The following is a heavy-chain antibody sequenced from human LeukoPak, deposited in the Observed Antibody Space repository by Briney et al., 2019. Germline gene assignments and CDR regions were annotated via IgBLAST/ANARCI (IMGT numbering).Heavy chain of an antibody. CDR2: INPSGGST. V-gene: IGHV1-46*01. CDR3: ARGIGIAVAGT. Sequence: ASVKVSCKASGHTFTSYYMHWVRQAPGQGLEWMGIINPSGGSTSYAQKSQGRVTMTRDTSTSTVYMELSSLRSEDTAVYYCARGIGIAVAGTWGQGTLVTVSS. CDR1: GHTFTSYY. D-gene: IGHD6-19*01. J-gene: IGHJ4*02.